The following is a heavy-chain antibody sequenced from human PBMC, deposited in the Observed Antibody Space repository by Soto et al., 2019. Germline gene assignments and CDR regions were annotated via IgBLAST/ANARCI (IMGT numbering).Heavy chain of an antibody. CDR2: IIPIFGTP. CDR3: ARDRDHYCSGNYSNRIYL. CDR1: GGIFSTYA. Sequence: QVQLVQSGAEVKKPGSSVKVSCKASGGIFSTYAISWLRQAPGQGLEWMGGIIPIFGTPHYAQRFQGRVTITADESTSTAYMELSRLRSEDTAVYYCARDRDHYCSGNYSNRIYLWGQGTLVPVSS. J-gene: IGHJ4*02. D-gene: IGHD3-10*01. V-gene: IGHV1-69*01.